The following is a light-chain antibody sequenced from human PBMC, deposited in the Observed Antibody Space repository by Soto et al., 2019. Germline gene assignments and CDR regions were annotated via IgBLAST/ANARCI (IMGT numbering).Light chain of an antibody. CDR1: QSISTW. CDR2: KAS. CDR3: QQYSYYPT. J-gene: IGKJ1*01. Sequence: DIQMTQSPSTLPASVGDRVTITCRASQSISTWLAWYQQKPGKAPNLLISKASYLASGVPSRFSGGGSGTEFTLTISSLHSDDYATYYCQQYSYYPTFCQGTKVHIK. V-gene: IGKV1-5*03.